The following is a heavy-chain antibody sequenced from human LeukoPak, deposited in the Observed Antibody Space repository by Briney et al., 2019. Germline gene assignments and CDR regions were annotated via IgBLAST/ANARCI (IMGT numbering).Heavy chain of an antibody. CDR2: IYYSGST. D-gene: IGHD1-26*01. CDR1: GGSFSGYY. V-gene: IGHV4-31*11. CDR3: ARKTYSGSYYFDY. Sequence: SETLSLTCAVYGGSFSGYYWSWIRQHPGKGLEWIGYIYYSGSTYYNPSLKSRVTISADTSKNQFSLKLSSVTAADTAVYYCARKTYSGSYYFDYWGQGTLVTVSS. J-gene: IGHJ4*02.